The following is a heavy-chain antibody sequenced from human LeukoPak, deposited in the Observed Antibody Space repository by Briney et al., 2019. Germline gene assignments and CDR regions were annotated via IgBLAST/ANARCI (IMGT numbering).Heavy chain of an antibody. CDR1: GGSISSGDYY. J-gene: IGHJ5*02. V-gene: IGHV4-30-4*01. CDR2: IYYSGST. Sequence: SQTLSLTCTVSGGSISSGDYYWRWLRQPPGTGLEWIGYIYYSGSTYYNPSFKSRVTISVDTSKNQFSLKLSSVTAADTAVYYCARDRQYCSGGSCDPEWFDPWGQGTLVTVSS. D-gene: IGHD2-15*01. CDR3: ARDRQYCSGGSCDPEWFDP.